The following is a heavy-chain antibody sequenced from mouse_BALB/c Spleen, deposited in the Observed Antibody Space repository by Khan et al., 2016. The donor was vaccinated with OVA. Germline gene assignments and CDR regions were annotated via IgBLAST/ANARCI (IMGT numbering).Heavy chain of an antibody. CDR3: ASLLTGSFAY. Sequence: EVELVESGGDLVKPGGSLRLSCAASGFTFSAYGMAWVRQAPDKRLEWVATINSDGGYTYYPDTVKGRFTISRNNAETTLSLQMSSLKSEDTAIYYCASLLTGSFAYWGQGTLVTVSA. D-gene: IGHD4-1*01. V-gene: IGHV5-6*01. J-gene: IGHJ3*01. CDR1: GFTFSAYG. CDR2: INSDGGYT.